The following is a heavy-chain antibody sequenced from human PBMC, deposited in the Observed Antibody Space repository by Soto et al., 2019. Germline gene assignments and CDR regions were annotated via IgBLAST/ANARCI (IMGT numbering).Heavy chain of an antibody. CDR3: ARDGPPTVAPAEYLYYYGMDV. D-gene: IGHD4-17*01. CDR1: GFTFSSYA. CDR2: ISYDGRNK. Sequence: QVQLVESGGGVVQPGRSLRLSCAASGFTFSSYAMHWVRQSPGKGLEWVAVISYDGRNKYYADSVKGRFTISRDNSKHTLYLQMNSMRAEATAVYYCARDGPPTVAPAEYLYYYGMDVWGQGTTVTVSS. J-gene: IGHJ6*02. V-gene: IGHV3-30*04.